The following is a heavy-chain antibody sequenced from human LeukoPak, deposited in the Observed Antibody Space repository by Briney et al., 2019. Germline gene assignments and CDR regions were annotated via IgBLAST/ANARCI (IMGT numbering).Heavy chain of an antibody. CDR3: ATGSSVPYYVDY. CDR1: GYTLTELS. V-gene: IGHV1-24*01. D-gene: IGHD6-19*01. Sequence: ASVKVSGKVSGYTLTELSMHWVRQAPGKGLEWMGGFDPEDGETIYAQKFQGRVTMTEDTSTDTAYMELSSLRSEDTAVYYCATGSSVPYYVDYWGQGTLVTVSS. CDR2: FDPEDGET. J-gene: IGHJ4*02.